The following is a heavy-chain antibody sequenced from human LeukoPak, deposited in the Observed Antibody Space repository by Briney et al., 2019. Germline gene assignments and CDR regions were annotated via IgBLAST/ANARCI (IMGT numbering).Heavy chain of an antibody. Sequence: GGSLRLSCAASGFTFSSYGMHWVRQAPGKGLEWVAVIWYDGSNKYYADSVKGRFTISRDNSKNTLYLQMNSLRAEDTAVYYCARGRVLFPHHLYDYVWGSYRYYFDYWGQGTLVTVSS. CDR2: IWYDGSNK. J-gene: IGHJ4*02. D-gene: IGHD3-16*02. CDR3: ARGRVLFPHHLYDYVWGSYRYYFDY. CDR1: GFTFSSYG. V-gene: IGHV3-33*01.